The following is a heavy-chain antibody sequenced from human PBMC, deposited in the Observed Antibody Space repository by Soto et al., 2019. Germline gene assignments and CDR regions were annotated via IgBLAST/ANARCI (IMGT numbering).Heavy chain of an antibody. CDR3: VWDGIALSATYGMDV. CDR1: GYTFTSYG. Sequence: ASVKVSCKASGYTFTSYGISWVRQAPGQGLEWMGWISAYNGNTNYAQKLQGRVTMTTDTSTSTAYMELRSLRSDDTAVYYCVWDGIALSATYGMDVWGQWTTVTVS. J-gene: IGHJ6*02. CDR2: ISAYNGNT. V-gene: IGHV1-18*01. D-gene: IGHD3-3*02.